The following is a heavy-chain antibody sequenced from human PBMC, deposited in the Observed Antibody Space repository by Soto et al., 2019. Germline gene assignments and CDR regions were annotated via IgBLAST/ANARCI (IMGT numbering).Heavy chain of an antibody. V-gene: IGHV1-18*01. J-gene: IGHJ4*02. CDR1: GYTFTSYG. D-gene: IGHD4-17*01. Sequence: QVQLVQSGAEAKKPGASVKVSCKASGYTFTSYGISWVRQAPGQGREWMGWISAYNGNTNYAQKLQGRVTMTTDTSTSTAFMELRSMRSDDRAVYCCAKVGTAVTHPLDYWGQGTMVTVSS. CDR2: ISAYNGNT. CDR3: AKVGTAVTHPLDY.